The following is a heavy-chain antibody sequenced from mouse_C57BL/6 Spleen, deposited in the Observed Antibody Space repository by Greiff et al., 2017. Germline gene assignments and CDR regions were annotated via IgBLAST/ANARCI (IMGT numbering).Heavy chain of an antibody. Sequence: EVKLVESGGGLVQPGGSLKLSCAASGFTFSDYGMAWVRQVPRQGPEWVAFISNLAYSIYYADAVTGRFTISRETAKNTLYLEMRSLRSEDTDMYYCARHEYGRNYFGDRGQGPTLTVST. J-gene: IGHJ2*01. V-gene: IGHV5-15*01. CDR1: GFTFSDYG. CDR2: ISNLAYSI. CDR3: ARHEYGRNYFGD. D-gene: IGHD1-1*02.